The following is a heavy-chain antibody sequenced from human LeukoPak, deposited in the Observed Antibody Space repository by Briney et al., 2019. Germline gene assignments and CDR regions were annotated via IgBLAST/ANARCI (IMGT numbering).Heavy chain of an antibody. D-gene: IGHD3-16*02. CDR2: INHSGST. CDR1: GGSFSGYY. CDR3: AREVGYDYVWGSYRLSYFDY. Sequence: SETLSLTCAVYGGSFSGYYWRWIRQPPGKGLERIGEINHSGSTNYNPSLKSRVTISVDTSKNQFSLKLSSVTAADTAVYYCAREVGYDYVWGSYRLSYFDYWGQGTLVTVSS. J-gene: IGHJ4*02. V-gene: IGHV4-34*01.